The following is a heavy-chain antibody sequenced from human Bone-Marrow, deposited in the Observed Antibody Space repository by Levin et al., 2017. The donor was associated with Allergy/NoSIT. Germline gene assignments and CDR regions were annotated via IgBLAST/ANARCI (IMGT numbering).Heavy chain of an antibody. CDR2: INYSGGS. CDR3: ARLDETGGGIFSD. J-gene: IGHJ4*02. Sequence: SETLSLTCSVSGGSISSSRYFWGWIRQPPGKGLEWIGNINYSGGSYYNPSLKSRVTMSVDTSKNHFSLKLSSVTAADTAVYYCARLDETGGGIFSDWGQGILVTVSS. V-gene: IGHV4-39*02. CDR1: GGSISSSRYF. D-gene: IGHD2-8*02.